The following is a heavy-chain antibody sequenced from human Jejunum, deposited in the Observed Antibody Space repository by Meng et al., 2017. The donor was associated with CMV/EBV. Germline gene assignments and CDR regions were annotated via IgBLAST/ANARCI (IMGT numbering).Heavy chain of an antibody. Sequence: GFTFRSHWMSWVRRPPGKGLEWVANISPDGSEKYYVESVRGRFTISRDNVENSVHLQLTSLGVEDTAVYYCTKARLFYKVLVESWGQGTVVTVSS. J-gene: IGHJ4*02. D-gene: IGHD3-3*02. CDR3: TKARLFYKVLVES. V-gene: IGHV3-7*01. CDR1: GFTFRSHW. CDR2: ISPDGSEK.